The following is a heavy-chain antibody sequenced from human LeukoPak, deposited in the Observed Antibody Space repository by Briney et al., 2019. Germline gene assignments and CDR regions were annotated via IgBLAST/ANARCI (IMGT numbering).Heavy chain of an antibody. J-gene: IGHJ4*02. Sequence: GGSLRLSCAASGFTFSSYGMHWVRQAPGKGLEWVAVISYDGSNKYYADSVKGRFTISRDNSKNTLYLQMNSLRAEDTAVYYCAKDLYGSGSLLWLFDYWAREPWSPSPQ. V-gene: IGHV3-30*18. CDR1: GFTFSSYG. D-gene: IGHD3-10*01. CDR3: AKDLYGSGSLLWLFDY. CDR2: ISYDGSNK.